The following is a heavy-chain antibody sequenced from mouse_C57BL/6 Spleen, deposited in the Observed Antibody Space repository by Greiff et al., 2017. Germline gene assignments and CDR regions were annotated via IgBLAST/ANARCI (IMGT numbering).Heavy chain of an antibody. CDR1: GFSLTSYG. V-gene: IGHV2-2*01. CDR2: IWSGGST. Sequence: VQLQQSGPGLVQPSQSLSITCTVSGFSLTSYGVHWVRQSPGKGLEWLGVIWSGGSTDYNAAFISRLSISKDNSKSQVFFKMNSLQADDTAIYYCAIKTGTTVVGAMDYWGQGTSVTVSS. J-gene: IGHJ4*01. D-gene: IGHD1-1*01. CDR3: AIKTGTTVVGAMDY.